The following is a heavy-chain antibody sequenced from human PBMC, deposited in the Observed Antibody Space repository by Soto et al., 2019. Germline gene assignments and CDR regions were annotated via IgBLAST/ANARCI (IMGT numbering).Heavy chain of an antibody. D-gene: IGHD3-3*01. CDR3: GRGRFLEWLLYDYFDY. V-gene: IGHV1-69*01. CDR2: IIPIFGTA. J-gene: IGHJ4*02. CDR1: GGTFSSYA. Sequence: QVQLVQSGAEVKKPGSSVKVSCKASGGTFSSYAISWVRQAPGQGLEWMGGIIPIFGTANYAQKFQGRVTITADESTSTAYMELSSLRSEETAVYYCGRGRFLEWLLYDYFDYWGQGTLVTVSS.